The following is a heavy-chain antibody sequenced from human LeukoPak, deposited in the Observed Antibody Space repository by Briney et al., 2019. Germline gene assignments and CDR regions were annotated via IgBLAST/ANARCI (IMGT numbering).Heavy chain of an antibody. CDR1: GGTFSSYA. Sequence: GASVKVSCKASGGTFSSYAISWVRQAPGQGLEWMGGIIPIFGTANYAQKFQGRVTITADESTSTAYMELSSLRSEDTAAYYCARPVGSKDAFDIWAQGTMVTVSS. D-gene: IGHD1-26*01. CDR3: ARPVGSKDAFDI. V-gene: IGHV1-69*13. CDR2: IIPIFGTA. J-gene: IGHJ3*02.